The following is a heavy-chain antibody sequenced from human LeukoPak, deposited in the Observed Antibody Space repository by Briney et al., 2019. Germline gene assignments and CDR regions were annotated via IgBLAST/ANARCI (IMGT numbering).Heavy chain of an antibody. Sequence: SETLSLTCTVSGGSISSYYWSWIRQPPGKGLEWIGYIYYSGSTNYNPSLKSRVTISVDTSKNQFSLKLSSVTAADTAVYYCARGRRSRGSGSYPIHLYYYYYYMDVWGKGTTVTVSS. J-gene: IGHJ6*03. CDR2: IYYSGST. CDR3: ARGRRSRGSGSYPIHLYYYYYYMDV. D-gene: IGHD3-10*01. V-gene: IGHV4-59*01. CDR1: GGSISSYY.